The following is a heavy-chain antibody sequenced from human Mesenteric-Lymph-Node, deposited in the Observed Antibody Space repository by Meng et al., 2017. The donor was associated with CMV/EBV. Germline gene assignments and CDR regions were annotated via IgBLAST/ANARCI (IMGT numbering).Heavy chain of an antibody. CDR1: GFTFSNSD. D-gene: IGHD3-22*01. V-gene: IGHV3-19*01. CDR3: ARASNYDSGGYVYFDY. Sequence: GESLKISCAASGFTFSNSDMNWVRQAPGKGLEWVSGVSWNGSRTHYADSVKGRFIISRDNAKNTLYLQMNSLRVEDTAVYYCARASNYDSGGYVYFDYWGQGTLVTVS. J-gene: IGHJ4*02. CDR2: VSWNGSRT.